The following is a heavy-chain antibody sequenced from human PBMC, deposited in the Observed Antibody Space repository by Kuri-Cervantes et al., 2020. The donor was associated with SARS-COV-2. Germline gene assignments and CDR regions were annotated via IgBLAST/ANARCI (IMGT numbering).Heavy chain of an antibody. CDR1: DGSISSYY. V-gene: IGHV4-59*01. CDR3: ARITIFGVVISGAFDI. J-gene: IGHJ3*02. Sequence: SETLSLTCTVSDGSISSYYWSWIRQPPGKGLEWIGYIYYSGSTNYNPSLKSRVTISVDTSKNQFSLKLSSVTAADTAVYYCARITIFGVVISGAFDIWGQGTMVTVSS. D-gene: IGHD3-3*01. CDR2: IYYSGST.